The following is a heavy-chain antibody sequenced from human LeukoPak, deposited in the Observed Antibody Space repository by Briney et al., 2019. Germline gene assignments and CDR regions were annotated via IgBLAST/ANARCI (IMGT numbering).Heavy chain of an antibody. V-gene: IGHV4-59*01. Sequence: SETLSLTCTVSGGSISSYYWSWLRQPPGKGLEWIGYIYYSGSTNYNPSLKSLVTISVDTSKNQFSLNLSSVTAADTAVYYCARDRSGVFDPWGQGTLVTVSS. CDR3: ARDRSGVFDP. J-gene: IGHJ5*02. D-gene: IGHD7-27*01. CDR2: IYYSGST. CDR1: GGSISSYY.